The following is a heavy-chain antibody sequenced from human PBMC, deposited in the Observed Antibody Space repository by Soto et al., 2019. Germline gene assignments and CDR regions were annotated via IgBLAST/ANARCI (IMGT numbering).Heavy chain of an antibody. J-gene: IGHJ5*02. CDR1: GGSISSYY. V-gene: IGHV4-59*01. D-gene: IGHD4-17*01. Sequence: QVQLQESGPGLVKASETLPLTCTVSGGSISSYYWSWIRQPPGKGLEWIGYVSSRGSTNYNPSLKSRVTISVDTSKNQHSLKLSSVTAADTAVYYCARNTMTTPNWFDPWGQGILVTVSS. CDR2: VSSRGST. CDR3: ARNTMTTPNWFDP.